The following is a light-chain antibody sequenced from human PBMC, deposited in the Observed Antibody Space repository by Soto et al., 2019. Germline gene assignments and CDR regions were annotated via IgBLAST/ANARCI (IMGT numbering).Light chain of an antibody. J-gene: IGKJ3*01. V-gene: IGKV1-33*01. CDR3: QHCDYLPI. Sequence: DIQMTQSPSSLSASVGDRVTITCQASQDITSYLNWYQHKLGKAPKLLIYDASILEAGVPPRFSGSGSGTDFTLTISSLQPEDVATYYCQHCDYLPIFGPGTTVDFK. CDR1: QDITSY. CDR2: DAS.